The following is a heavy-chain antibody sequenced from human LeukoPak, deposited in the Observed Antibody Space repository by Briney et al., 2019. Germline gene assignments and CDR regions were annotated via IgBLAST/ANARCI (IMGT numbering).Heavy chain of an antibody. CDR2: INPNSGGI. V-gene: IGHV1-2*06. CDR3: ARGGSGSGYLYYFDY. CDR1: GYSFSDCS. Sequence: GASVKVSCKASGYSFSDCSMHWVRQAPGQGLEWMGRINPNSGGISYAQNFQGRVSMTRDTSISTTYMELSGLTSDDTAVYYCARGGSGSGYLYYFDYWGQGTLVSVSS. J-gene: IGHJ4*02. D-gene: IGHD3-10*01.